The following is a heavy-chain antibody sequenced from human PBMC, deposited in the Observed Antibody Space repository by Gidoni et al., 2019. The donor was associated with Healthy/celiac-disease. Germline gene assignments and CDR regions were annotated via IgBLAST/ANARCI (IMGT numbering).Heavy chain of an antibody. CDR1: GLPLSIYA. Sequence: VQLVESGGGLVQPWRSLTLSCSSSGLPLSIYAMHWVRQAPGKGLEWVEVISYDGSNKYYADSVKGRFTISRDNSKNTLYLQMNSLRAEDTAVYYCARERNGDYYGMDVWGQGTTVTVSS. J-gene: IGHJ6*02. CDR2: ISYDGSNK. D-gene: IGHD1-1*01. CDR3: ARERNGDYYGMDV. V-gene: IGHV3-30-3*01.